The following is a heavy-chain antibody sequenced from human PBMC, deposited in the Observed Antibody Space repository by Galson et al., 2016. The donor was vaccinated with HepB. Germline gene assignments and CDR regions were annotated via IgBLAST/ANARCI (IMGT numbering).Heavy chain of an antibody. Sequence: LSLTCAVYGASFSGTYWSWIRQPPGKGLEWIGYIYYSGSTYYNPSLKSRVTISIDTSKNQFSLKLSSVTAADTAVYYCARDSRSHGMAAADPWGQGTLVTVSS. V-gene: IGHV4-34*09. CDR2: IYYSGST. J-gene: IGHJ5*02. CDR1: GASFSGTY. CDR3: ARDSRSHGMAAADP. D-gene: IGHD6-13*01.